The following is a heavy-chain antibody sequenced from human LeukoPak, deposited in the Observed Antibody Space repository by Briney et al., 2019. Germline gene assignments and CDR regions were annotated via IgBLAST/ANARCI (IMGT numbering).Heavy chain of an antibody. V-gene: IGHV1-2*02. CDR1: GYTITGYY. CDR2: INPNNGGT. Sequence: ASVKVSCKAFGYTITGYYIHWVRQAPGRGLEWMGWINPNNGGTNSAQKFQGRVTMTRDTSIGTAYMELNRLTYDDTAVYYCGGDRHWNQGNFDYWGQGTLVTVSS. CDR3: GGDRHWNQGNFDY. J-gene: IGHJ4*02. D-gene: IGHD1-1*01.